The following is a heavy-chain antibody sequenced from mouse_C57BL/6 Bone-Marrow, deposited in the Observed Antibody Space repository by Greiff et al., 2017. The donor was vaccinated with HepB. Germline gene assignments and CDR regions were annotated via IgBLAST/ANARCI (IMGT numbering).Heavy chain of an antibody. CDR3: ARDPYYYAMDY. Sequence: QVQLQQPGAELVLPGASVKLSCKASGYTFTSSWMHWVKQRPGQGLEWIGEIDPSDSYTNYNQKFKGKSTLTVDKSSSTAYMQLSSLTSEDSAVYYCARDPYYYAMDYWGQGTSVTVSS. CDR2: IDPSDSYT. CDR1: GYTFTSSW. V-gene: IGHV1-69*01. J-gene: IGHJ4*01.